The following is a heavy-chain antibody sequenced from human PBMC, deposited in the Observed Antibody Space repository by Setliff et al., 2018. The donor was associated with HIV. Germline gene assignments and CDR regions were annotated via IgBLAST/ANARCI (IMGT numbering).Heavy chain of an antibody. CDR1: GYSFTSYW. CDR3: ARGFYGDYYFDY. CDR2: IDPSNSNT. D-gene: IGHD4-17*01. J-gene: IGHJ4*02. Sequence: GESLKISCKGSGYSFTSYWISWVRQMPGKGLEWMGRIDPSNSNTNYSPSFQGHVTISADKSINTAYLQWSSLKASDTAMYYCARGFYGDYYFDYWGQGTLVTVSS. V-gene: IGHV5-10-1*01.